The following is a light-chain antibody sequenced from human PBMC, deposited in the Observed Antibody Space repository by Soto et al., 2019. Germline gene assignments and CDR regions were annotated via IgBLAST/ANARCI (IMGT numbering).Light chain of an antibody. J-gene: IGKJ1*01. CDR1: QSVSSN. Sequence: EIVMTQSPATLSVSPGERATLSCRASQSVSSNLAWYQQKPGQAPRLLIYGASTRATGIPARFSGSGSGTEFTLTISSLQSEDFAVYYCQQYHNWPPRTFGQATKLDIK. CDR3: QQYHNWPPRT. V-gene: IGKV3-15*01. CDR2: GAS.